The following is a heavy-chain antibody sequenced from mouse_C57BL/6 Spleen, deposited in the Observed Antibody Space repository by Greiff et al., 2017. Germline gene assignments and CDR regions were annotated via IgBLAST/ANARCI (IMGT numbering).Heavy chain of an antibody. J-gene: IGHJ4*01. Sequence: EVQLVESGGGLVQPKGSLKLSCAASGFSFNTYAMNWVRQAPGKGLEWVARIRSKRNNYATYYADSVKDRFTISRDDSESMLYLQMNNLKTEGTAMYYCVRHRDYAMDYWGQGTSVTVSS. V-gene: IGHV10-1*01. CDR1: GFSFNTYA. D-gene: IGHD3-3*01. CDR3: VRHRDYAMDY. CDR2: IRSKRNNYAT.